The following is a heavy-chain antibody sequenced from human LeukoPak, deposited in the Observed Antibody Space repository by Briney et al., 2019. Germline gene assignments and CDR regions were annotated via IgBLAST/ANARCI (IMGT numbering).Heavy chain of an antibody. CDR2: ISGSDDST. CDR3: AKLRSGGPAAGNH. J-gene: IGHJ5*02. CDR1: GFNFSNYA. D-gene: IGHD6-13*01. Sequence: GGSLRLSCAASGFNFSNYAMSWVRQAPGKGLEWVSLISGSDDSTYYADSVKGRFTISRDNSKNAVYLQMNSLRAEDTAVYYCAKLRSGGPAAGNHWGQGTLVTVSP. V-gene: IGHV3-23*01.